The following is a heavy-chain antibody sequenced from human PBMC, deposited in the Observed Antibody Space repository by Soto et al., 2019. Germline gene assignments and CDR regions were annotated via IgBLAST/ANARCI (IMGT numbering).Heavy chain of an antibody. J-gene: IGHJ4*02. D-gene: IGHD6-19*01. CDR1: GGTFSSYA. CDR3: ARDSGEEYSSGWYRGFCFDY. V-gene: IGHV1-69*13. CDR2: IIPIFGTA. Sequence: SVKVSCKASGGTFSSYAISWVRQAPGQGLEWMGGIIPIFGTANYAQKFQGRVTITADESTSTAYMELSSLRSEDTAVYYCARDSGEEYSSGWYRGFCFDYWGQGTLVTVSS.